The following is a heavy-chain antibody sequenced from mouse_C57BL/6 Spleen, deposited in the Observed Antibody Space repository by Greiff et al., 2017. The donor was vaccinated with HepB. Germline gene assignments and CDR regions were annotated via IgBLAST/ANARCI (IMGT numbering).Heavy chain of an antibody. CDR3: ARGLRRGYAMDY. CDR1: GYTFTSYW. Sequence: VQLQQSGAELVRPGSSVKLSCKASGYTFTSYWMHWVKQRPIQGLEWIGNIDPSDSETHYNQKFKDKATLNVDKSTSTAYMQLSSLTSEDSAVYYGARGLRRGYAMDYWGQGTSVTVSS. D-gene: IGHD2-4*01. CDR2: IDPSDSET. V-gene: IGHV1-52*01. J-gene: IGHJ4*01.